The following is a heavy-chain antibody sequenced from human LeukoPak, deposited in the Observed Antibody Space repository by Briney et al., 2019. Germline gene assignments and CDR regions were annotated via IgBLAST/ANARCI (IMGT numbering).Heavy chain of an antibody. J-gene: IGHJ4*02. V-gene: IGHV7-4-1*02. CDR3: ARTGYDYVWGSYRYFDY. CDR2: INTNTGNP. D-gene: IGHD3-16*02. Sequence: ASVKVSCKASGYTFTSYVLHWVRQAPGQGLEWMGWINTNTGNPTYAQGFTGRFVFSLDTSVSTAYLQISSLKAEDTAVYYCARTGYDYVWGSYRYFDYWGQGTLVTVSS. CDR1: GYTFTSYV.